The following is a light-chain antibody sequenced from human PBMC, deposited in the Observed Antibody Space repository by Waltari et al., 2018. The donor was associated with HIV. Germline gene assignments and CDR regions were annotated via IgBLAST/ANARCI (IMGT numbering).Light chain of an antibody. Sequence: SYELTQPPSVSVSPGQTARITCSGDALPKRYAYWYQQKPGQAPVVVISKDSERPSGIPERFSGSSSGTTVTLTISGVQAEDEADYYCQSADSSGTYAVFGGGTQLTVL. J-gene: IGLJ7*01. V-gene: IGLV3-25*03. CDR3: QSADSSGTYAV. CDR2: KDS. CDR1: ALPKRY.